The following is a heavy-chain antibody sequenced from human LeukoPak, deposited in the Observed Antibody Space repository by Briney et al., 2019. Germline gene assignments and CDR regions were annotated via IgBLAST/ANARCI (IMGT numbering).Heavy chain of an antibody. CDR3: AVERITIFGVVTHNWFDP. CDR1: GYTFTGYY. V-gene: IGHV1-2*02. J-gene: IGHJ5*02. D-gene: IGHD3-3*01. Sequence: ASVKVSCKASGYTFTGYYMHWVRQAPGQGLEWMGWIKPNSGGTNYAQKFQGRVTMTRDTSISTAYMELSRLRSDDTAVYYCAVERITIFGVVTHNWFDPWGQGTLVTVSS. CDR2: IKPNSGGT.